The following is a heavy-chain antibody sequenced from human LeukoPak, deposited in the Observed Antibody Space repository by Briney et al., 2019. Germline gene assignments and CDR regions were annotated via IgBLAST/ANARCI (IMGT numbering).Heavy chain of an antibody. CDR1: GYTFSSYG. CDR3: ARGTETDSSGSNSFFSSHY. D-gene: IGHD3-22*01. CDR2: ISAFSGNT. J-gene: IGHJ4*02. Sequence: ASVKVSCKASGYTFSSYGISWVRQVPGQGLEWMGWISAFSGNTNYAQKLRGRVTMTTDTSTSTAYMELRSLRSDDTAVYYCARGTETDSSGSNSFFSSHYWGQGTLVTVSS. V-gene: IGHV1-18*01.